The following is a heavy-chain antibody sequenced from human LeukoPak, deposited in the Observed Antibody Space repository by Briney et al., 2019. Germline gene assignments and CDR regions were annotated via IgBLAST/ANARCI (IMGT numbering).Heavy chain of an antibody. V-gene: IGHV1-2*02. CDR3: ARNKDTWMGYYYYYGMDV. J-gene: IGHJ6*02. D-gene: IGHD1-20*01. CDR1: GYTFTGYY. Sequence: ASVKVSCKAYGYTFTGYYIHWVRQAPGQGLEWMGWINPNSGGTNYAQKFQGRVTMTRDTSISTAYMELSRLRSDDTAVYYCARNKDTWMGYYYYYGMDVWGQGTTVTVSS. CDR2: INPNSGGT.